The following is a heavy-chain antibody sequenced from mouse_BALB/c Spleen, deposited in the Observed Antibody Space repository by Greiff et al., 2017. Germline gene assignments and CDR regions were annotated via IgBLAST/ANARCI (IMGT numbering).Heavy chain of an antibody. CDR3: ARKTIGTTSFDY. J-gene: IGHJ2*01. V-gene: IGHV5-6*01. D-gene: IGHD2-14*01. CDR2: ISSGGSYT. CDR1: GFTFSSYG. Sequence: DVHLVESGGDLVKPGGSLKLSCAASGFTFSSYGMSWVRQTPDKRLEWVATISSGGSYTYYPDSVKGRFTISRDNAKNTLYLQMSSLKSEDTAMYYCARKTIGTTSFDYWGQGTTLTVSS.